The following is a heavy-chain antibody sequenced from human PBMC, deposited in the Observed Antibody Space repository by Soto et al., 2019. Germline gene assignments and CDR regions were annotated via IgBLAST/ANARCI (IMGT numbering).Heavy chain of an antibody. CDR3: ARKDKSGYFNWFDP. J-gene: IGHJ5*02. Sequence: VESLKISCRTSGYKFTSSWISWVLQMPGKGLEWMGIIFPSDSDTRYSPSFQGQVTISADRSTSTVFLQWASLKASDTAVYFCARKDKSGYFNWFDPWGQGTLVTVSS. CDR1: GYKFTSSW. V-gene: IGHV5-51*01. CDR2: IFPSDSDT. D-gene: IGHD3-22*01.